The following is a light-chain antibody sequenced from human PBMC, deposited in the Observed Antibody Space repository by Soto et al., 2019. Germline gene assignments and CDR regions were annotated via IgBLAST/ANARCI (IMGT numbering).Light chain of an antibody. Sequence: QSALTQPPSASGSPGQSVTISCTGTSSDVGGYNYVSWYQQHPGKAPKLMIYEVSKRPSGVPDRFSGSKSGNTASLTVSGLQAEDEVDYYCSSYAGSNIFYVFGTGATVTVL. J-gene: IGLJ1*01. CDR3: SSYAGSNIFYV. V-gene: IGLV2-8*01. CDR2: EVS. CDR1: SSDVGGYNY.